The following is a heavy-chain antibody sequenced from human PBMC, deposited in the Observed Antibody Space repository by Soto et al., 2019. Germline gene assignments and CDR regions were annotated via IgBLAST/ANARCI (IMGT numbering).Heavy chain of an antibody. CDR1: GGTFSSYA. Sequence: ASVKVSCKASGGTFSSYAISWVRQAPGQGLEWMGGIIPIFGTANYAQKFQGRVTITADESTSTAYMELSSLRSEDTAVYYCARMGLEKQQLVASDPGFDYWGQGTLVTVSS. J-gene: IGHJ4*02. D-gene: IGHD6-13*01. V-gene: IGHV1-69*13. CDR2: IIPIFGTA. CDR3: ARMGLEKQQLVASDPGFDY.